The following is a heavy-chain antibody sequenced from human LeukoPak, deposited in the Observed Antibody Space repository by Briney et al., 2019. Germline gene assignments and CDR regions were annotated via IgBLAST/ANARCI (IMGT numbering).Heavy chain of an antibody. Sequence: ASVKVSCKASGYTFTGYYMHWVRQAPGQGLEWMGRINPNSGGTNYAQKFQGRVTMTRDTSISTACMELSRLRSDDTAVYYCASWGFLEDYGMDVWGQGTTVTVSS. J-gene: IGHJ6*02. D-gene: IGHD3-3*01. V-gene: IGHV1-2*06. CDR2: INPNSGGT. CDR1: GYTFTGYY. CDR3: ASWGFLEDYGMDV.